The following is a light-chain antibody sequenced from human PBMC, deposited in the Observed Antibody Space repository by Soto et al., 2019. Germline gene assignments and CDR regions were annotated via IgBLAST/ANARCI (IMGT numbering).Light chain of an antibody. CDR3: QQYSNLIT. V-gene: IGKV1-5*01. CDR1: QSISSW. CDR2: DAS. Sequence: DIQMTQSPSTLSASVGDTVTITCRASQSISSWLAWYQQKPGKAPKLLIYDASSLESGVPSRFSGRGSGTEFTLTISSLQPDDFATYYCQQYSNLITFGQGTRLEIK. J-gene: IGKJ5*01.